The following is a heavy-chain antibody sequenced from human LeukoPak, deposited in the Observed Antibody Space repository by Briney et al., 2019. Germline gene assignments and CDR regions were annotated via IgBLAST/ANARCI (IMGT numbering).Heavy chain of an antibody. Sequence: GGSLRLSCAASGFTFSSYAMSWVRQAPGKGLEWVSAISGSGGSTYYADSAKGRFTISRDSSKNTLNLQMNSLRAEDTAVYYCARGSTHYDVLTGYHYYFDYWGQGTLVTVSS. J-gene: IGHJ4*02. D-gene: IGHD3-9*01. CDR3: ARGSTHYDVLTGYHYYFDY. V-gene: IGHV3-23*01. CDR2: ISGSGGST. CDR1: GFTFSSYA.